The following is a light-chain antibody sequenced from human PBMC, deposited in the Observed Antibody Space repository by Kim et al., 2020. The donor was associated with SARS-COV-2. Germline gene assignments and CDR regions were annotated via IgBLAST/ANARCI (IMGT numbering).Light chain of an antibody. CDR2: DVT. J-gene: IGLJ1*01. Sequence: QSIPITCPGTSSYVGSYDFVSWYQQHPGIAPTFILYDVTNRPSGVSHRFSGSKSRNTASLTISGLQAEDEADYYCGSYTSRDPPFVFGTGTKVTVL. CDR1: SSYVGSYDF. V-gene: IGLV2-14*03. CDR3: GSYTSRDPPFV.